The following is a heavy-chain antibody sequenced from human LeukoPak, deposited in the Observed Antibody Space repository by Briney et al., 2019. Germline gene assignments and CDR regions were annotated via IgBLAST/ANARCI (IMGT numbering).Heavy chain of an antibody. CDR1: GGSISSYY. CDR3: ARHISLNDYDSRGYYLRDKYNWFDP. V-gene: IGHV4-59*08. D-gene: IGHD3-22*01. Sequence: SETLSLTCTVSGGSISSYYWSWIRQPPGKGLEWIGYIYYSGSTNYDPSLKSRVTISVDTSTNQFSLKLSSVTAADTAVFYCARHISLNDYDSRGYYLRDKYNWFDPWGQGTLVTVSS. CDR2: IYYSGST. J-gene: IGHJ5*02.